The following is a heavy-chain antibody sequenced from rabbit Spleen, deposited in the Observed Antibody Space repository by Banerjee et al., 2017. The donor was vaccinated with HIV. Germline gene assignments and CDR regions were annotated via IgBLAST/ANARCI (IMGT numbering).Heavy chain of an antibody. D-gene: IGHD1-1*01. CDR2: INSKSGEN. V-gene: IGHV1S45*01. CDR1: EFTISNNYW. CDR3: ARDLTSVVGWNFNL. Sequence: QEQLEESGGDLVKPEGSLTLTCTASEFTISNNYWMSWVRQAPGKGLEWIACINSKSGENVYANWAKGRFTVSKTSSTTVTLQMTSLTAADTATYFCARDLTSVVGWNFNLWGQGTLVTVS. J-gene: IGHJ4*01.